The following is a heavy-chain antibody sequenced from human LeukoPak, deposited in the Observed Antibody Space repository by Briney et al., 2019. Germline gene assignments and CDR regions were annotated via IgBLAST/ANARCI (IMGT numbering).Heavy chain of an antibody. D-gene: IGHD6-13*01. CDR3: ARTGYCSSRYCDYYGMDV. CDR2: IYHSGST. Sequence: PSETLSLTCTVSGYSLSSGYYWGWIRQPPGKGLEWIGSIYHSGSTYYNPSLKSRVTISVDTSKTHFSLKLTSVTAADTAVYYCARTGYCSSRYCDYYGMDVWGQGTTVTVSS. V-gene: IGHV4-38-2*02. J-gene: IGHJ6*02. CDR1: GYSLSSGYY.